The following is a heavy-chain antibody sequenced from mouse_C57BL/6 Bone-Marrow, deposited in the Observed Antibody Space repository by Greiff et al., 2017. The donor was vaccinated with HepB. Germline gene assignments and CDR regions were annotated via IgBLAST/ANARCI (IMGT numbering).Heavy chain of an antibody. D-gene: IGHD2-5*01. CDR1: GFTFSDYG. V-gene: IGHV5-17*01. Sequence: EVMLVESGGGLVKPGGSLKLSCAASGFTFSDYGMHWVRQAPEKGLEWVAYISSGSSTIYYADTVKGRFTSSRDNAKNTLFLQMTSLRSEDTAMYYGARGGLYRNWGYYAMDYWGQGTSVTVSS. CDR3: ARGGLYRNWGYYAMDY. J-gene: IGHJ4*01. CDR2: ISSGSSTI.